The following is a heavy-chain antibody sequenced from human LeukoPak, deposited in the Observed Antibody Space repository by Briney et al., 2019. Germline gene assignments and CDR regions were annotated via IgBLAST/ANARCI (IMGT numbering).Heavy chain of an antibody. D-gene: IGHD3-22*01. V-gene: IGHV1-46*01. J-gene: IGHJ4*02. CDR2: INPSGGST. CDR3: ARGYYYDSSGYSDFDY. CDR1: GYTFTSYY. Sequence: ASVKVSCKASGYTFTSYYMHWVRQAPGQGLEWMGIINPSGGSTSYAQKFQGRVTMTRDTSTSTVYMELSSLRSEDTAVYYCARGYYYDSSGYSDFDYWGQGTLVTVSS.